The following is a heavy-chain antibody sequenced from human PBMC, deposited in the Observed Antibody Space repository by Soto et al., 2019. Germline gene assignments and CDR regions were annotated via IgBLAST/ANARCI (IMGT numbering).Heavy chain of an antibody. J-gene: IGHJ4*02. V-gene: IGHV1-8*02. D-gene: IGHD5-18*01. CDR1: GYTFNNYD. CDR2: MNPNSGNT. Sequence: GASVKVSCKASGYTFNNYDIHWVRQAPGHGLEWMGWMNPNSGNTGYAQNFQGRVTMTRDTSTSTVYMELSSLRSEDTAVYYCARALPRSSGYSYGALDYWGQGTQVTVS. CDR3: ARALPRSSGYSYGALDY.